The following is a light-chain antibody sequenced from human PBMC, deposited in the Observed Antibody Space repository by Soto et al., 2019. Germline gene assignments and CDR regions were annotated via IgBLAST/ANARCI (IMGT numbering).Light chain of an antibody. CDR1: QSVSSSY. CDR2: GAS. V-gene: IGKV3-20*01. CDR3: QQDDSLTIT. J-gene: IGKJ5*01. Sequence: LVFIKSPDPRFLSPGKRATLSCRASQSVSSSYLAWYQQKPGQPPRLLIYGASSRATGIPDRFSGSGSGTDFTLTISRLEPEDFAVFYCQQDDSLTITFGQGSRL.